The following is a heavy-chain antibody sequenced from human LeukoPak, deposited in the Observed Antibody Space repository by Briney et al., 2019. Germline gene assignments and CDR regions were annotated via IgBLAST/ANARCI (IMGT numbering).Heavy chain of an antibody. CDR1: GGSISSYY. D-gene: IGHD3-3*01. CDR3: ARDRDFWSGTPSGWFDP. Sequence: SETLSLTCTVSGGSISSYYWSWIRQPPGKGLEWIGYIYYSGSTYYNPSLKSRVTISVDTSKNQFSLKLSSVTAADTAVYYCARDRDFWSGTPSGWFDPWGQGTLVTVSS. CDR2: IYYSGST. J-gene: IGHJ5*02. V-gene: IGHV4-59*12.